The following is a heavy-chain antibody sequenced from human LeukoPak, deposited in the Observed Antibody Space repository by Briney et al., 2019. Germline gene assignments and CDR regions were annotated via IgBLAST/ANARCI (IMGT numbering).Heavy chain of an antibody. J-gene: IGHJ4*02. CDR2: IKQDGSEK. D-gene: IGHD3-22*01. Sequence: GGSLRLSCAASGFTFSSYWMSWVRQAPGKGLEWVANIKQDGSEKYYVDSVKGRFTISRDNAKNSLYLQMNSLRAEDTAVYYCARDRYDRGIYYFDYRGQGTLVTVPS. CDR1: GFTFSSYW. V-gene: IGHV3-7*01. CDR3: ARDRYDRGIYYFDY.